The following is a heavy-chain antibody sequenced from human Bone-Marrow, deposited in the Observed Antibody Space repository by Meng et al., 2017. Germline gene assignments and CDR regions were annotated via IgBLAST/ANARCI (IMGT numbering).Heavy chain of an antibody. J-gene: IGHJ2*01. CDR2: ISSSGSNM. CDR3: ARGVISTGHTYWYFDH. D-gene: IGHD1-1*01. Sequence: EGELVVLGGGLVRSGGSLRLSCAASGFSFSTYSMNWVRQAPGKGLEWVSSISSSGSNMYYANSLKGQFTVSRDNAKNLLYLQMNSLRAEDTAVYYCARGVISTGHTYWYFDHWGPGTLVTVSS. V-gene: IGHV3-21*01. CDR1: GFSFSTYS.